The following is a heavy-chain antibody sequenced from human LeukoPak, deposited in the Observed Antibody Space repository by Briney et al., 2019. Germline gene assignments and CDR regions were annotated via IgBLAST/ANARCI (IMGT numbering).Heavy chain of an antibody. CDR1: GVTFSSFA. J-gene: IGHJ4*02. CDR3: AKRDF. V-gene: IGHV3-23*01. Sequence: GSLRPSCSAPGVTFSSFAMNWVRQAPGKGLEWVSSNAGSVKGRFTISRDNSKNTLFLQMNSLRADDTAIYYCAKRDFWGQGTLVTVSS.